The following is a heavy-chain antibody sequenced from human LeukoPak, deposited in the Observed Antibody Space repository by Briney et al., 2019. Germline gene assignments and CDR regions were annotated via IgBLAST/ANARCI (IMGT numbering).Heavy chain of an antibody. CDR3: AGDGGLTFGELLHYYYYGMDV. D-gene: IGHD3-10*01. V-gene: IGHV1-69*04. Sequence: ASVKVSCKASGGTFSSYAISWVRQAPGQGLEWMGRIIPILGIANCAQKFQGRVTITADKSTSTAYMELSSLRSEDTAVYYCAGDGGLTFGELLHYYYYGMDVWGQGTTVTVSS. CDR1: GGTFSSYA. CDR2: IIPILGIA. J-gene: IGHJ6*02.